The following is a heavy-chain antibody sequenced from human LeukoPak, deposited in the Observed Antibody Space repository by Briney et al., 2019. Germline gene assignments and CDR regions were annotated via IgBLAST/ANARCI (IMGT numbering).Heavy chain of an antibody. CDR2: INPNSGGT. V-gene: IGHV1-2*04. Sequence: ASVKVSCKASGYTFTGYYMHWVRQAPGQGLEWMGWINPNSGGTNYAQKFQGWVTMTRDTSISTACMELSRLRSDDTAVYYCARDQAYCGGDCYEGYYYGMDVWGQGTTVTVSS. J-gene: IGHJ6*02. CDR1: GYTFTGYY. CDR3: ARDQAYCGGDCYEGYYYGMDV. D-gene: IGHD2-21*02.